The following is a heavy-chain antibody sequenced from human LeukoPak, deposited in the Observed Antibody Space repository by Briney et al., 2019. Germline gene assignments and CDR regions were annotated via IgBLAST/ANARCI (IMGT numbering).Heavy chain of an antibody. CDR3: AKPYCSSTSCCPVD. J-gene: IGHJ4*02. D-gene: IGHD2-2*01. CDR2: IRYDGSNK. V-gene: IGHV3-30*02. CDR1: GFTFSSYG. Sequence: PGGSLRLSCAASGFTFSSYGMHWVRQAPGKGLEWVAFIRYDGSNKYYADSVKGRFTISRDNSKNTLYLQMNSLRAEDTAVYYCAKPYCSSTSCCPVDWGQGTLVTVSS.